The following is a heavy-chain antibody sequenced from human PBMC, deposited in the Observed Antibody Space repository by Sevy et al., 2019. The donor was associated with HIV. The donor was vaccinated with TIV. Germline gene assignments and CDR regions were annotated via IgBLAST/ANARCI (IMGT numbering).Heavy chain of an antibody. CDR1: GGTFSSYA. D-gene: IGHD2-21*02. CDR2: IIPIFGTA. CDR3: ARDRGGDHDAFDI. V-gene: IGHV1-69*06. Sequence: ASVKVSCKASGGTFSSYAISWVRQAPGQGLEWMGGIIPIFGTANYAQKFQGRVTITADKSTRTTYMELSSLRSEDTAVYYCARDRGGDHDAFDIWGQGTMVTVSS. J-gene: IGHJ3*02.